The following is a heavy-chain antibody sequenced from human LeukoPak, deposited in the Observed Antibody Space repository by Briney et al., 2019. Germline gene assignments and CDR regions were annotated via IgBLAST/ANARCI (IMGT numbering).Heavy chain of an antibody. CDR3: ATGYGDFRVEGRYFYS. Sequence: SETLSLTCTVSGGSISSYYWSWIRQPPGKGLEWIGYIYYSGTTNYNPSLRSRVTISIDTSRKHFFLKLKSVTAADTAVYYCATGYGDFRVEGRYFYSWGQGTLVTVSS. CDR1: GGSISSYY. V-gene: IGHV4-59*01. J-gene: IGHJ4*02. CDR2: IYYSGTT. D-gene: IGHD4-17*01.